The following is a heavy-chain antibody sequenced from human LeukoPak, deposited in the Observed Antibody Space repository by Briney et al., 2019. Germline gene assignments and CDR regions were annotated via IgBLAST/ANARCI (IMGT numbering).Heavy chain of an antibody. CDR2: INHSGST. Sequence: SETLSLTCAVYGGSFSGYYWSWIRQPPGKGLEWIGEINHSGSTNYNPSLKSRVTISVDTSKNQFSLKLSSVTAADTAVYYCARGHTSIAARSGYWVLLDYWGQGTLVTVSS. CDR3: ARGHTSIAARSGYWVLLDY. CDR1: GGSFSGYY. V-gene: IGHV4-34*01. J-gene: IGHJ4*02. D-gene: IGHD6-6*01.